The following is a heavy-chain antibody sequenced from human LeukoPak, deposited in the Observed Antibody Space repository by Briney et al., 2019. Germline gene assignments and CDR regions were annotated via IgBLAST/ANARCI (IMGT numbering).Heavy chain of an antibody. CDR1: GFTFSSYS. CDR2: ISSSSSYI. Sequence: GGSLRLSCAASGFTFSSYSMNWVRQAPGKGLEWVSSISSSSSYIYYADSVKGRFTISRDNAKNSLYLQMNSLRAEDTAVYYCARDGPYYYDSSGYPLGYYGMDVWGRGTTVTVSS. CDR3: ARDGPYYYDSSGYPLGYYGMDV. D-gene: IGHD3-22*01. V-gene: IGHV3-21*01. J-gene: IGHJ6*02.